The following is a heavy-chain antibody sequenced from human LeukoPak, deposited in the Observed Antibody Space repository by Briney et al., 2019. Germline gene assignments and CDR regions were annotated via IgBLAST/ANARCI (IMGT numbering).Heavy chain of an antibody. J-gene: IGHJ6*02. D-gene: IGHD3-3*01. Sequence: PGRSLRLSCAASGFTFSSYAMHWVRQAPGKGPEWVAVISYDGSNKYYADSVKGRFTISRDNSKNTLYLQMNSLRAEDTAVYYCARDSMDFWSGYYYYYYYGMDVWGQGTTVTVSS. CDR3: ARDSMDFWSGYYYYYYYGMDV. CDR2: ISYDGSNK. CDR1: GFTFSSYA. V-gene: IGHV3-30-3*01.